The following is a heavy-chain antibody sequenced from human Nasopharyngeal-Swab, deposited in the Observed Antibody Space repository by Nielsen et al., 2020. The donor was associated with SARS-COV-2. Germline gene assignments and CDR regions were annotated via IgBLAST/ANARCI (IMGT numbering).Heavy chain of an antibody. CDR2: IKPGDDRK. V-gene: IGHV1-46*01. J-gene: IGHJ4*02. CDR3: VRDDGDVPGITASGPPGGY. CDR1: GYTFANCH. D-gene: IGHD6-13*01. Sequence: ASVKVSCKASGYTFANCHIFWLRQAPGQGLEWMGQIKPGDDRKSYAQRFRDRLTMTRDMSTDTVYMELNSLTSDDTAVYFCVRDDGDVPGITASGPPGGYWGQGTLVTVSS.